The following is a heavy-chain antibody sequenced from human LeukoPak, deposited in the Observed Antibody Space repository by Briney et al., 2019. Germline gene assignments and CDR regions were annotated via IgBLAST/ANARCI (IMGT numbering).Heavy chain of an antibody. D-gene: IGHD2-2*01. CDR1: GFTFSSSP. CDR3: AKSRSLTRAAFAGGYYMDA. J-gene: IGHJ6*03. CDR2: IAVGGGAT. Sequence: PGGSLRLSCAASGFTFSSSPMIWVRQAPGKGLEWVASIAVGGGATDYADSVKGRFTISRDNSKSTLHVQMNSLRVDDTAVYYCAKSRSLTRAAFAGGYYMDAWGVGTTVIVSS. V-gene: IGHV3-23*01.